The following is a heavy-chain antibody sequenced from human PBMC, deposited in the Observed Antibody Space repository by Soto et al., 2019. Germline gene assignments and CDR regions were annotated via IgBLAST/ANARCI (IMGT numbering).Heavy chain of an antibody. J-gene: IGHJ4*02. CDR3: TRSDSRGSIQI. CDR2: SRNKANRYTT. Sequence: GGSLRLSCAASGFTLSDHYMDWVRQAPERGLEWVGRSRNKANRYTTEYAASVKGRFTISRDDSSNSLFLQMNSLNTEDTAVYYCTRSDSRGSIQIWGQGTLVTVST. V-gene: IGHV3-72*01. CDR1: GFTLSDHY. D-gene: IGHD3-22*01.